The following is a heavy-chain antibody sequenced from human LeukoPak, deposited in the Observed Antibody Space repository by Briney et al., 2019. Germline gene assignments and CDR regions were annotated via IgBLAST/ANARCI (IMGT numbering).Heavy chain of an antibody. D-gene: IGHD4-11*01. V-gene: IGHV3-7*01. Sequence: GGSLRLSCAASGFTFSSYWMSWVRQAPGKGLEWVANIKQDGSEKYYVDSVKGRFTISRDNAKNSLYLQMHSLRAEDTAVYYCARFVYSNFGRYYFDYWGQGTLVTVSS. J-gene: IGHJ4*02. CDR3: ARFVYSNFGRYYFDY. CDR1: GFTFSSYW. CDR2: IKQDGSEK.